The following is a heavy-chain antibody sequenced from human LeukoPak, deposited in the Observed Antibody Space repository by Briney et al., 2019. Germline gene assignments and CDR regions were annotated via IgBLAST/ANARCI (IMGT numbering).Heavy chain of an antibody. J-gene: IGHJ3*02. CDR3: TRDNGGDWYAFDI. Sequence: SETLSLTCSVSGASFSSYYLSWIRQPAGKGLEWIGRIYTSGNTNYNPSLKSRVTMSVDTSKNQFSLKLTSVNAADTALYYCTRDNGGDWYAFDIWGQGTVVTVSS. V-gene: IGHV4-4*07. D-gene: IGHD2-21*02. CDR2: IYTSGNT. CDR1: GASFSSYY.